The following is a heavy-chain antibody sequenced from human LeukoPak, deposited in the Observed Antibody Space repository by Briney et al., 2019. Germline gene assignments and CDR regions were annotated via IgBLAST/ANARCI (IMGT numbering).Heavy chain of an antibody. Sequence: GGSLRLSCAASGFTFSYYWMHWVRQAPGKGLVWVSRISNDESATSHADSVKGRFTISRDNAKNTLYLQMNSLRAEDTAVYYCARDMDEDYSGNTLDYRGRGTLVTVSS. CDR2: ISNDESAT. J-gene: IGHJ4*02. V-gene: IGHV3-74*01. D-gene: IGHD4-23*01. CDR3: ARDMDEDYSGNTLDY. CDR1: GFTFSYYW.